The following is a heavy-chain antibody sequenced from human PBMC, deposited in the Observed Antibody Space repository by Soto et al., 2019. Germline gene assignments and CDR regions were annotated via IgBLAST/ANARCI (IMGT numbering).Heavy chain of an antibody. D-gene: IGHD3-3*01. CDR3: TRHVTDFYGMDA. CDR1: GFTFSGSA. Sequence: PGGSLRLSCAASGFTFSGSAMHWVRQASGKGLEWVGRIRSKANSYATAYAASVKGRFTISRDDSKNTAYLQMNSLKTEDTAVYYCTRHVTDFYGMDAWGQGTTVTVSS. J-gene: IGHJ6*02. CDR2: IRSKANSYAT. V-gene: IGHV3-73*01.